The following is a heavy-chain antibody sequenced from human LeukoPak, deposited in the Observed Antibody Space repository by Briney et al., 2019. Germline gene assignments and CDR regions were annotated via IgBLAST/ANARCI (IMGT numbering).Heavy chain of an antibody. Sequence: ASVTLSCKASGYTFTGYYMHWVRQAPGQGLEWMGWINANSGGTNYAQKFQGRVTMTRDTSNSTAYMELSSLTSDDTAVYYCARTEDFDYWGQGTLLTVSS. CDR2: INANSGGT. D-gene: IGHD2-15*01. V-gene: IGHV1-2*02. CDR1: GYTFTGYY. CDR3: ARTEDFDY. J-gene: IGHJ4*02.